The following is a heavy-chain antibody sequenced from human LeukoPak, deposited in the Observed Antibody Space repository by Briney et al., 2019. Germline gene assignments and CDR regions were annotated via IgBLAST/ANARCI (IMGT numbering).Heavy chain of an antibody. CDR1: GFIFNNCA. CDR3: ARRFCNGARCWGGFDY. Sequence: GGSLRLSCTTSGFIFNNCAMTWVRQVPGKGLEWVASISGLGTTKYYGDSVKGRFTISRDNVTKTMFLQMSSLRGEDSAIYFCARRFCNGARCWGGFDYWGPGTLVTVS. J-gene: IGHJ4*01. CDR2: ISGLGTTK. V-gene: IGHV3-23*01. D-gene: IGHD3-3*01.